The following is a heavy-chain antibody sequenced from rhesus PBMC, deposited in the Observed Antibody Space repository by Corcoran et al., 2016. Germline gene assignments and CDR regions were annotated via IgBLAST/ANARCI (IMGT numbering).Heavy chain of an antibody. J-gene: IGHJ3*01. CDR1: GYSISSNY. CDR3: ARGSFRNAFDF. Sequence: QVQLQESGPGLVKPSETLSLTCAVSGYSISSNYWSWIRQPPGKGLEWIGYFYGSSGSTYYNPSLKSRVTISTDTSKNQFSLRLSSVTAADTAVYYGARGSFRNAFDFWGQGLRVTVSS. D-gene: IGHD5-12*01. V-gene: IGHV4-147*01. CDR2: FYGSSGST.